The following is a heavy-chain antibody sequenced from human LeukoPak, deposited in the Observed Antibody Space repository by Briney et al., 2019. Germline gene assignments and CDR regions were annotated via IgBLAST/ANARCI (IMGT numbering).Heavy chain of an antibody. CDR2: INPNSGGT. Sequence: GASVKVSCKASGYTFTGYYMHWVRQAPGQGLEWMGWINPNSGGTNYAQKFQGRVTMTTDTSTSTAYMELRSLRSDGTAVYYCAREVPYDSSRYYQPFDYWGQGTLVTVSS. D-gene: IGHD3-22*01. CDR1: GYTFTGYY. CDR3: AREVPYDSSRYYQPFDY. V-gene: IGHV1-2*02. J-gene: IGHJ4*02.